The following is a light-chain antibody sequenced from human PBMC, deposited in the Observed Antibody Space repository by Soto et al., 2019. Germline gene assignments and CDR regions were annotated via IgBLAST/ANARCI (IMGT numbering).Light chain of an antibody. Sequence: QSVLTQPPSLSGAPGQRVTISCTGSSSNIGAGYDVHWYQQLPGTAPKLLIYGHNNRPSGVPDRFSGSKSGASASRAITGLQAEDEADYYCQSSDTSLTGSRVFGGGTKVTVL. CDR2: GHN. CDR1: SSNIGAGYD. CDR3: QSSDTSLTGSRV. V-gene: IGLV1-40*01. J-gene: IGLJ3*02.